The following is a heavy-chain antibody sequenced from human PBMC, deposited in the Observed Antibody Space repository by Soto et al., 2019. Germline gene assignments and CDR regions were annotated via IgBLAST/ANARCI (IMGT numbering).Heavy chain of an antibody. V-gene: IGHV1-3*01. J-gene: IGHJ5*02. CDR1: GYTFTSYA. CDR3: ARDARPNIVVVPAAMVPYWFAP. Sequence: ASVKVACKASGYTFTSYAMHWVLQAPGQRLEWMGWINAGNGNTKYSQKFQGRVTITRDTSASTAYMELSSLRSEDTAVYYCARDARPNIVVVPAAMVPYWFAPWGHGTLVTVAS. CDR2: INAGNGNT. D-gene: IGHD2-2*01.